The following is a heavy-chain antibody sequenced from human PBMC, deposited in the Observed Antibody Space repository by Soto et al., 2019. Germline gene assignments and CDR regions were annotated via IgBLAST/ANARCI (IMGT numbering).Heavy chain of an antibody. CDR3: EGSWT. J-gene: IGHJ3*01. CDR1: GFTLTNYA. CDR2: IGASGDRT. D-gene: IGHD5-12*01. Sequence: EVQLLESGGGLVQPGGSLRLSCAVSGFTLTNYAMSWVRQAPGKGLEWVAWIGASGDRTYYADSVKGRFTISKDSSKNTLWLEMNSLRGEDSVVYHCEGSWTWGQGTMVTVSS. V-gene: IGHV3-23*01.